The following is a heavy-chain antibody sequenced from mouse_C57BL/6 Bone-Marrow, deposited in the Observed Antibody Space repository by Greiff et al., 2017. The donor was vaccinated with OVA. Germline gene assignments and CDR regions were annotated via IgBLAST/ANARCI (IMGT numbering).Heavy chain of an antibody. Sequence: EVHLVESGAELVRPGASVKLSCTASGFNIKDDYMHWVKQRPEQGLEWIGWIDPENGDTEYASKFQGKATITADTSSNTAYLQLSSLTSEDTAVYYCTLAYYSNSWFAYWGQGTLVTVSA. CDR2: IDPENGDT. CDR1: GFNIKDDY. D-gene: IGHD2-5*01. V-gene: IGHV14-4*01. CDR3: TLAYYSNSWFAY. J-gene: IGHJ3*01.